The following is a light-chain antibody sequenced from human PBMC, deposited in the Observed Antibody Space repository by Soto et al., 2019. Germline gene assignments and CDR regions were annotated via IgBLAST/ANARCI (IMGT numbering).Light chain of an antibody. J-gene: IGKJ4*01. Sequence: DIVMTQSPDSLAVSLGERATINCKSSQSVLYSSDNRNYLAWYQQKPGQPPKLLISWASTRESGVPDRFSGSGSGTEFTLTISSLQAVDVAVYYCQQYYSVPLTFGGGTKVEIK. V-gene: IGKV4-1*01. CDR2: WAS. CDR3: QQYYSVPLT. CDR1: QSVLYSSDNRNY.